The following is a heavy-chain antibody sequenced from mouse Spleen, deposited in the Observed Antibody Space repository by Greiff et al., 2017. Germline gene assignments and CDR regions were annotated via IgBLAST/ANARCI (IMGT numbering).Heavy chain of an antibody. CDR1: GFTFSDYG. D-gene: IGHD1-1*01. J-gene: IGHJ1*01. Sequence: EVHLVESGGGLVKPGGSLKLSCAASGFTFSDYGMAWVRQAPGKGPEWVAFISNLAYSIDYADTVTGRFTISRENAQNTLYLEMSSLRSEDTAMYYCARRMDYYGTHWYFDVWGAGTTVTVSS. CDR2: ISNLAYSI. V-gene: IGHV5-15*01. CDR3: ARRMDYYGTHWYFDV.